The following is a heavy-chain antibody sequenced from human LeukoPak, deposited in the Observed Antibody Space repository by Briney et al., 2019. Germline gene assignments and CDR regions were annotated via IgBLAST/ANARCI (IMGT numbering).Heavy chain of an antibody. V-gene: IGHV4-34*01. CDR2: INHSGST. CDR1: GGSFSGYY. Sequence: SETLSLTCAVYGGSFSGYYWSWIRQPPGKGLEWIGEINHSGSTNYNPSLKSRVTISVDTSKNQFSLKLSSVPAADTAVYYCARGGGCSSTSCYFRYWGQGTLVTVSS. D-gene: IGHD2-2*01. J-gene: IGHJ4*02. CDR3: ARGGGCSSTSCYFRY.